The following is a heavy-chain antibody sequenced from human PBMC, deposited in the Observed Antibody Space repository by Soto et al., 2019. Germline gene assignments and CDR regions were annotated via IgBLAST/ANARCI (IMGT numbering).Heavy chain of an antibody. V-gene: IGHV4-34*01. Sequence: PSETLSLTCAVYGGSFSGYYWSWIRQPPGKGLEWIGEINHSGSTNYNPSLKSRVTISVDTSKNQFSLKLSSVTAADTAVYYCARGGQWYQLPRFDIWGQGTMVTVSS. CDR3: ARGGQWYQLPRFDI. D-gene: IGHD2-2*01. J-gene: IGHJ3*02. CDR1: GGSFSGYY. CDR2: INHSGST.